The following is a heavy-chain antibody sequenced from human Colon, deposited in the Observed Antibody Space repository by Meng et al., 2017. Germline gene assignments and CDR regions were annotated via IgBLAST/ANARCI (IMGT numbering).Heavy chain of an antibody. J-gene: IGHJ4*02. CDR3: TTGPDWGQSDY. D-gene: IGHD3-16*01. Sequence: EGRLEESGGGLVKPGGSLRLSFAASAFTFSNAWMSWVRQAPGKGLEWVGRIKSKSDGGTTDYAAPVKGRFTISRDDSKNTLSLQMNSLKTEDTAVYYCTTGPDWGQSDYWGQGTLVTVSS. CDR2: IKSKSDGGTT. CDR1: AFTFSNAW. V-gene: IGHV3-15*05.